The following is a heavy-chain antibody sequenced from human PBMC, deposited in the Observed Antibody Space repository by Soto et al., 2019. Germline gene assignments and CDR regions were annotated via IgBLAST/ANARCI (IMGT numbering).Heavy chain of an antibody. V-gene: IGHV3-23*01. Sequence: PGGSLRLSCAASGFTFSSYAMSWVRQSPGKGLEWVSAISGSGGSTYYADSVKGRFTISRDNSKNTLYLQMNSLRAEDTAVYYCAKGPYYARAKGSFDYWGQGTLVTVSS. J-gene: IGHJ4*02. CDR1: GFTFSSYA. D-gene: IGHD3-10*01. CDR2: ISGSGGST. CDR3: AKGPYYARAKGSFDY.